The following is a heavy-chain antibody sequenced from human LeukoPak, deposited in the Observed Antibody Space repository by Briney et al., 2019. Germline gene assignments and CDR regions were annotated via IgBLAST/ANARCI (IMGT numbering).Heavy chain of an antibody. Sequence: ASEPLSLTCAVYGGSFSGYYWSWIRQPPGKGLEWIGEINHSGSTNYNPSLKSRVTISVDTSQKQCSLKLRSVTAADTAVYYFARDGDDWSGGICHRVRNYNWLDPWGKETLVTVS. D-gene: IGHD2-15*01. J-gene: IGHJ5*02. CDR2: INHSGST. V-gene: IGHV4-34*01. CDR1: GGSFSGYY. CDR3: ARDGDDWSGGICHRVRNYNWLDP.